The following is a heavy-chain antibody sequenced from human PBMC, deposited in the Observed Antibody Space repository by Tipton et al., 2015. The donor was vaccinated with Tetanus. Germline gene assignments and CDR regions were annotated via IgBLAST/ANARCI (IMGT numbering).Heavy chain of an antibody. J-gene: IGHJ4*02. D-gene: IGHD1-7*01. Sequence: QSGPEVKKPGASVKVSCKASGYTFTSYYMHWVRQAPGQGLEWMGIINPSGGSTSYAQKFQGRVTMTRDTSTSTVYMELSSLRSDDTAVYYCARDLARYNWNSTGVGYWGQGTLVTVSS. CDR2: INPSGGST. CDR1: GYTFTSYY. V-gene: IGHV1-46*01. CDR3: ARDLARYNWNSTGVGY.